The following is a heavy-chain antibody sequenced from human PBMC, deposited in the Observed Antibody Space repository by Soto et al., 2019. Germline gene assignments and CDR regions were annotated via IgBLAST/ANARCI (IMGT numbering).Heavy chain of an antibody. CDR3: AMGVMTTVPASYYSVMDV. D-gene: IGHD4-17*01. Sequence: QVQLVQSGAEVKKPGSSVTVSCKASGGTFSSYAISWVRQAPGQGLEWMGRIIPFIGTANYAQKFQGRVTITADESTRTACLNLTCLRSEDTAVYYFAMGVMTTVPASYYSVMDVWGQGTTVTVSS. CDR1: GGTFSSYA. V-gene: IGHV1-69*18. CDR2: IIPFIGTA. J-gene: IGHJ6*02.